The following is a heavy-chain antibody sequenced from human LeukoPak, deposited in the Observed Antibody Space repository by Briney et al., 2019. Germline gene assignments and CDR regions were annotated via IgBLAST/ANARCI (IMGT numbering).Heavy chain of an antibody. Sequence: ASVKVSCKASVYTFTNHAIHWVRRAPAQGLEWMGRVTTYKGNTKYSQKFQGRVTITTDTSTNTAYMEFLSLRYPDSAIYYCARGVSVTTPYLDSWGPGTLVTASS. CDR1: VYTFTNHA. V-gene: IGHV1-18*04. J-gene: IGHJ4*02. CDR3: ARGVSVTTPYLDS. D-gene: IGHD4-17*01. CDR2: VTTYKGNT.